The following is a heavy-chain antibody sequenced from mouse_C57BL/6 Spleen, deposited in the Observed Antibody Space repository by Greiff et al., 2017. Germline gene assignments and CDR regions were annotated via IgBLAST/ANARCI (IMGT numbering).Heavy chain of an antibody. Sequence: VHLVESGAELVKPGASVKISCKASGYAFSSYWMNWVKQRPGKGLEWIGQIYPGDGDTNYNGKFKGKATLTADKSSSTAYMQLSSLTSEDSAVYFCARGGTTVVAVDYWGQGTTLTVSS. CDR1: GYAFSSYW. CDR3: ARGGTTVVAVDY. D-gene: IGHD1-1*01. V-gene: IGHV1-80*01. J-gene: IGHJ2*01. CDR2: IYPGDGDT.